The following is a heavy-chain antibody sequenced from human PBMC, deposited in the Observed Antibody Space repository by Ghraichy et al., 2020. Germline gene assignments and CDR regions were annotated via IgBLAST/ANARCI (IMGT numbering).Heavy chain of an antibody. Sequence: ESLNISCAASGFTFSSYWMTWVRQAPGKGLEWVANVNEDGTEKNYVDSVKGRFTISRDNAKNSLYLQMNSLRAEDTAVYYCARTHLTPNYWGRGTLVTVSS. D-gene: IGHD1-14*01. CDR1: GFTFSSYW. J-gene: IGHJ4*02. V-gene: IGHV3-7*03. CDR3: ARTHLTPNY. CDR2: VNEDGTEK.